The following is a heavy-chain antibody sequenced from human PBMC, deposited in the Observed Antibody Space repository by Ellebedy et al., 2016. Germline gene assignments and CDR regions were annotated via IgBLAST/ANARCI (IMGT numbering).Heavy chain of an antibody. Sequence: GESLKISCAASGFSFSSYWMHWVRQAPGKGLVWVSRINSDGSSTSYADSVQGRFTISSDNAENSLYLHMNSLRAEDTAVYYCARGTDAFDIWGQGTMVTVSS. J-gene: IGHJ3*02. CDR3: ARGTDAFDI. CDR2: INSDGSST. CDR1: GFSFSSYW. V-gene: IGHV3-74*01.